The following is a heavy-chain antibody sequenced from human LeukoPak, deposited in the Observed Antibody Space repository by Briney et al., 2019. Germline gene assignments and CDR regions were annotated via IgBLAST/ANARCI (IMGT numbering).Heavy chain of an antibody. D-gene: IGHD6-6*01. CDR1: GYTFTTYW. Sequence: GESLKISCKGSGYTFTTYWIAWVRQMPGRGLEWMGIIYPGDSDTRYSPSFQGQVTISADKSISTAYLQWSSLKASDTAMYYCARERSSQGYFDFWGQGTLVTVSS. CDR2: IYPGDSDT. V-gene: IGHV5-51*01. CDR3: ARERSSQGYFDF. J-gene: IGHJ4*02.